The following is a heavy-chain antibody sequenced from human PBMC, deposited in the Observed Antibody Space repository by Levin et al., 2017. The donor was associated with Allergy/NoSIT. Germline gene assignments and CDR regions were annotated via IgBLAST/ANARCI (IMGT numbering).Heavy chain of an antibody. Sequence: GGSLRLSCKTSGYNFPTYWIAWVRQMPGKGLEWMGVIYPGDSDTTYSPSFDGHVTISVDKSINTAHLQWSRLTASDTAIYYCARGPPSSGNYYYFDYWGQGTLVTVSS. CDR3: ARGPPSSGNYYYFDY. D-gene: IGHD3-22*01. CDR2: IYPGDSDT. CDR1: GYNFPTYW. J-gene: IGHJ4*02. V-gene: IGHV5-51*01.